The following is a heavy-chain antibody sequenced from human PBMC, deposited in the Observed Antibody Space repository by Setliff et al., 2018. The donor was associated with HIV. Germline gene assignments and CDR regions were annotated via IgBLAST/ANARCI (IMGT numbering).Heavy chain of an antibody. CDR3: VRGPQWLVQKGRVYYFDY. J-gene: IGHJ4*02. V-gene: IGHV4-39*01. Sequence: NPSETLSLTCTVSGASITTDTYYWAWIRQPPGKGLEWIGSIYHRGSTHHNPSLKSRVTFSVDTSKNQFSLKLSSMTAADTAVYFCVRGPQWLVQKGRVYYFDYWGQGTLVTVSS. D-gene: IGHD6-19*01. CDR1: GASITTDTYY. CDR2: IYHRGST.